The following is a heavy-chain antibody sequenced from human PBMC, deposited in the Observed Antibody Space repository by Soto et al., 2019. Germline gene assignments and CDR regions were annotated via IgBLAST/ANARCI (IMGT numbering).Heavy chain of an antibody. Sequence: PSQTLSLTCAISGDSVSSNTAGWNWIRQSPSRGLEWLGRTYYRSRWYNDYAVSVKSRITITPDTSKNQLSLQLNSVTPEDTAVYFCARDLEDPVAVTAATYFHFYGMDVWGQGTTVTVYS. J-gene: IGHJ6*02. CDR3: ARDLEDPVAVTAATYFHFYGMDV. V-gene: IGHV6-1*01. CDR1: GDSVSSNTAG. D-gene: IGHD2-2*01. CDR2: TYYRSRWYN.